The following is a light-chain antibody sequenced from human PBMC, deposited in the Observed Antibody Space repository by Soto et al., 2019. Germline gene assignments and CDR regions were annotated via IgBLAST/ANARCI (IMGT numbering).Light chain of an antibody. CDR2: AAS. J-gene: IGKJ2*01. CDR3: QQSYSTPNT. V-gene: IGKV1-39*01. CDR1: QSISSY. Sequence: DIPMTQSPSSLSASVGDRVTITCRASQSISSYLNWYQQKPGKAPKLLIYAASILQSGVPSRFSGSGSGTDFTLTISSLQPEDFATYYCQQSYSTPNTFGQGTKLEIK.